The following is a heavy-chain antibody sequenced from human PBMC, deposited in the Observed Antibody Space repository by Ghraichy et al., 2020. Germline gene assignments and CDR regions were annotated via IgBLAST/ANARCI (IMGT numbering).Heavy chain of an antibody. CDR3: ASSEGYNWNFFDY. Sequence: SETLSLTCAVSGVSMTISNWWSWVRQPPGKGLEWIGEIYHSGSTNYNPSLKSRISISIDKSRNHFSLTMISVTAADTAVYYCASSEGYNWNFFDYWGQGTLVTVSS. CDR2: IYHSGST. CDR1: GVSMTISNW. V-gene: IGHV4-4*02. J-gene: IGHJ4*02. D-gene: IGHD1-20*01.